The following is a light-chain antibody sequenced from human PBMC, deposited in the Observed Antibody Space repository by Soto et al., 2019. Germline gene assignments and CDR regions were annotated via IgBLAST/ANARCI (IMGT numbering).Light chain of an antibody. CDR1: QSVSSSH. V-gene: IGKV3-20*01. CDR2: GAS. J-gene: IGKJ2*01. Sequence: DIVLTQSPGTLSLSPGEGATLSCRASQSVSSSHLAWYQQNPGQAPRLVIYGASSRATGIPDRFSGSGSGTDFTLTISRLEPEDFAVYYCQQYGGSPLYTFGQGTTLEIK. CDR3: QQYGGSPLYT.